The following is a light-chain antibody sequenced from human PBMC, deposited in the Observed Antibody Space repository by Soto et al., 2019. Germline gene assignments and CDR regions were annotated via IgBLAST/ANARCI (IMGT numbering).Light chain of an antibody. CDR2: DAS. J-gene: IGKJ1*01. Sequence: EILMTQSPSTLPVSPGERAALSCRASQSISTNLAWYQQKPGQAPRLLISDASNRATGVPARFSGSGSGTDFTLTISSLQSEDFAVYYCQQYHNWPPRAFGQGTKV. V-gene: IGKV3-15*01. CDR3: QQYHNWPPRA. CDR1: QSISTN.